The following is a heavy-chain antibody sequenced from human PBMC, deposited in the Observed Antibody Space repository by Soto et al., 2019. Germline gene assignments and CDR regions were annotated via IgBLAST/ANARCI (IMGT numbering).Heavy chain of an antibody. CDR2: ISSSSSYT. J-gene: IGHJ4*02. D-gene: IGHD1-26*01. V-gene: IGHV3-11*06. CDR1: GFTFSDYY. Sequence: PGGSLRLSXAASGFTFSDYYMSWIRQAPGKGLEWVSYISSSSSYTNYADSVKGRFTISRDNAKNTLYLQMNNLRAEDTAVYYCVRDPPQIVEAGTNRYHFDLWGQGALVTVSS. CDR3: VRDPPQIVEAGTNRYHFDL.